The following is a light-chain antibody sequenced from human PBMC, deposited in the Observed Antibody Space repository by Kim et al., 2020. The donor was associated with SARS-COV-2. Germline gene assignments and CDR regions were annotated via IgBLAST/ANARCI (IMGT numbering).Light chain of an antibody. CDR3: SSYTSSSTPYV. J-gene: IGLJ1*01. CDR1: SSDVGGYNY. CDR2: DVN. V-gene: IGLV2-14*03. Sequence: QSITISCPGTSSDVGGYNYVSWYQQHPGKAPKLMIYDVNNRPSGVSNRFSGSKSGNTASLTISGLQAEDEADYYCSSYTSSSTPYVFGTGTKVTVL.